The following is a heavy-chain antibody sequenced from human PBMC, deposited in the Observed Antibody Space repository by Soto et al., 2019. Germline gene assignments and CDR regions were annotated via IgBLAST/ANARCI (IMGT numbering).Heavy chain of an antibody. D-gene: IGHD1-7*01. Sequence: PGRSLRLSCAASGFTFSSYCMHWVRQAPGKGLEWVAVIWYDGSNKYYADSVKGRFTISRDNSKNTLYLHMNSLRAEDTAVYYCARDNELELIXDVWGQRTMVTXS. CDR3: ARDNELELIXDV. J-gene: IGHJ6*02. CDR2: IWYDGSNK. CDR1: GFTFSSYC. V-gene: IGHV3-33*01.